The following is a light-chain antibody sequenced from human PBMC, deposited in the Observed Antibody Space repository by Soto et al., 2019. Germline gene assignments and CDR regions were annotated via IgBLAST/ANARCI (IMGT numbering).Light chain of an antibody. CDR3: QQYYSYPPT. V-gene: IGKV1-8*01. CDR2: AAS. CDR1: QSISSY. Sequence: AIRMTQSPSSFSASTGDGVTITCRASQSISSYLAWYQQKPGKAPKLLIYAASTLQSGVPSRFSGSGSGTDFTLTISCLQSEDFATYYCQQYYSYPPTFGQGTKLEIK. J-gene: IGKJ2*01.